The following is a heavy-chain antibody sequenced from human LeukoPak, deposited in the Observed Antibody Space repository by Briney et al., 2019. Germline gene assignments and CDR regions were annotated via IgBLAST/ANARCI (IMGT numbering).Heavy chain of an antibody. CDR2: INTSGST. Sequence: MASQTLSLTCTVSGGSISSGSYYWSWIRQPAGKGLEWIGRINTSGSTNYNPSLKSRVTISVDTSKNQFSLKLSSVTAADTAVYYCARGSGYYDYWGQGTLVTVSS. V-gene: IGHV4-61*02. CDR3: ARGSGYYDY. CDR1: GGSISSGSYY. J-gene: IGHJ4*02. D-gene: IGHD3-22*01.